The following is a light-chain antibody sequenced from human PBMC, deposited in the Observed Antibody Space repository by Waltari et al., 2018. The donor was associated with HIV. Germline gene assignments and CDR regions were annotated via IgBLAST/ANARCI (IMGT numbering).Light chain of an antibody. CDR2: AAL. CDR3: QQSYSAPPT. CDR1: QRISSY. V-gene: IGKV1-39*01. J-gene: IGKJ2*01. Sequence: DIQMTQSPSSLSASVGDRVTITYRASQRISSYLNWYQQKPGKAPNLLISAALNLQSGVPSRFSGGRSETDFTLTIDSLQPEDSATYYCQQSYSAPPTFGQGTKLEIK.